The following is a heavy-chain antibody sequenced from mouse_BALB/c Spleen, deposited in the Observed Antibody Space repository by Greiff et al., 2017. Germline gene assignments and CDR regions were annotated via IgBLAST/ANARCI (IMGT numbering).Heavy chain of an antibody. CDR3: TRADYYAMDY. CDR2: IYPSDSYT. CDR1: GYTFTSYW. Sequence: QVQLQQPGAELVRPGASVKLSCKASGYTFTSYWINWVKQRPGQGLEWIGNIYPSDSYTNYNQKFKDKATLTVDTSSSTAYMQLSSPTSEDSAVYYCTRADYYAMDYWGQGTSVTVSS. J-gene: IGHJ4*01. V-gene: IGHV1-69*02.